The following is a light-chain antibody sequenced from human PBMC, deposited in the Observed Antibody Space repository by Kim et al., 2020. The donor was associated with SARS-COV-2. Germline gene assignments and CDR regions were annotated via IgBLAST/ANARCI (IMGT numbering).Light chain of an antibody. CDR1: KLGDKY. J-gene: IGLJ2*01. CDR3: QAWDSSTAI. V-gene: IGLV3-1*01. Sequence: SYELTQPPSVSVSPGQTASITCSGDKLGDKYAFWYQQKPGQSPILVIYQHTKRPSGIPERFSGSNSGNTATLTISGTQAMDVADYFCQAWDSSTAIFGGGTQLTVL. CDR2: QHT.